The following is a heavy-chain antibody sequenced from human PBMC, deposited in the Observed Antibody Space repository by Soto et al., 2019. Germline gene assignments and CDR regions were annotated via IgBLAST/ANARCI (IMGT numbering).Heavy chain of an antibody. Sequence: QGPSRTFNVSGGYMSSGGYHWGWIGHSPGKGLERIGHIYSGGTTFYKPSLKSRVSISEDASKNQFSPKLNAVTAAVTAIYFCASRHQLVALVEYWGQGALVTV. D-gene: IGHD1-1*01. V-gene: IGHV4-30-4*01. CDR3: ASRHQLVALVEY. CDR2: IYSGGTT. J-gene: IGHJ4*02. CDR1: GGYMSSGGYH.